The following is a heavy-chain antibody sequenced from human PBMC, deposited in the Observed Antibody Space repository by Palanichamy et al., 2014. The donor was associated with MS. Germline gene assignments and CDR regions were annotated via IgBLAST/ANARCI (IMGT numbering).Heavy chain of an antibody. CDR2: IDWDDDK. CDR1: GFSLSTSGMC. V-gene: IGHV2-70*15. CDR3: ARSSATRLAQDAFDI. J-gene: IGHJ3*02. Sequence: QVSLRESGPALVKPKQTLTLTCTFSGFSLSTSGMCVSWIRQPPGKALEWLARIDWDDDKYYSTSLKTRLTISKDTSKNQVVLTMTNMDPVDTATYYCARSSATRLAQDAFDIWGQGTVVTVSS. D-gene: IGHD3-16*01.